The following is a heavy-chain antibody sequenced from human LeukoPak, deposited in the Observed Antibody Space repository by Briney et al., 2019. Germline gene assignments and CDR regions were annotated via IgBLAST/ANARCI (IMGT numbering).Heavy chain of an antibody. J-gene: IGHJ5*02. CDR2: IRSNGSDK. V-gene: IGHV3-23*01. Sequence: GGSLRLSCAASGFTFSEYSMSWVRQAPGKGLEWVSNIRSNGSDKYYTDSVKGRFTISRDNSKNTLYLEMNSLRAEDTAVYYCAKGGYTSCFDPWGQGTLVTVSS. D-gene: IGHD2-15*01. CDR1: GFTFSEYS. CDR3: AKGGYTSCFDP.